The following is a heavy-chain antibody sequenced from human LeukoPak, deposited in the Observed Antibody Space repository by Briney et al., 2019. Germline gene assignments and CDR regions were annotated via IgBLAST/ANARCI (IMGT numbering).Heavy chain of an antibody. CDR2: IKQDGSEK. Sequence: GGSLRLSCAASGFTFSSYWMNWVRQAPGKGLEWVANIKQDGSEKYYVDSVKGRFTISRDNAKNSLYLQMTSLRVEDTAVYYCSRAGCSSTSCYGGFDPWGQGTLVTVSS. J-gene: IGHJ5*02. CDR1: GFTFSSYW. V-gene: IGHV3-7*01. CDR3: SRAGCSSTSCYGGFDP. D-gene: IGHD2-2*01.